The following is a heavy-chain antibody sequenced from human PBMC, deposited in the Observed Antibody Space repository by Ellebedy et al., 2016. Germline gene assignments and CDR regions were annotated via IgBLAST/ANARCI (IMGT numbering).Heavy chain of an antibody. Sequence: GESLKISXAASRFTFSRYAMSWVRQAPGKGLEWVSTVSSSDDSTYYADSVKGRFTISRDNSKNTLYLQMNTLRAEDTAVYYCAKDRAIIIDYYFDYWGQGTLVTVSS. D-gene: IGHD3-10*01. CDR3: AKDRAIIIDYYFDY. CDR1: RFTFSRYA. V-gene: IGHV3-23*01. CDR2: VSSSDDST. J-gene: IGHJ4*02.